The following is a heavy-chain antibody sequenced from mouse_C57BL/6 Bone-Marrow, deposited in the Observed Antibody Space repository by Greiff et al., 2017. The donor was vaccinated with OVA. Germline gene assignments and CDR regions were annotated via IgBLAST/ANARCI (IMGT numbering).Heavy chain of an antibody. CDR3: ASDGYYAY. Sequence: VQLQQSGPGLVQPSQSLSITCTVSGFSLTSYGVHWVRQSPGKGLEWLGVIWSGGSTGYNAAFISRLSISKDNSKSQVFFKMNSLQADDTAIYYCASDGYYAYWGQGTLVTVSA. J-gene: IGHJ3*01. CDR1: GFSLTSYG. CDR2: IWSGGST. V-gene: IGHV2-2*01. D-gene: IGHD2-3*01.